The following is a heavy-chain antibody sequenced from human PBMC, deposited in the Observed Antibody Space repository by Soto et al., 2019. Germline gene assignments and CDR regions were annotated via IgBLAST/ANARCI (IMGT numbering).Heavy chain of an antibody. Sequence: VASVKVSCKASGYTFTSYAMHWVRQAPGQRLEWMGWINAGNGNTKYSQKFQGRVTITRDTSASTAYMELSSLRSEDTAVYYCAQSSYSGRLPFDYWGQGTRLHVSS. CDR3: AQSSYSGRLPFDY. D-gene: IGHD1-26*01. CDR2: INAGNGNT. CDR1: GYTFTSYA. J-gene: IGHJ4*02. V-gene: IGHV1-3*01.